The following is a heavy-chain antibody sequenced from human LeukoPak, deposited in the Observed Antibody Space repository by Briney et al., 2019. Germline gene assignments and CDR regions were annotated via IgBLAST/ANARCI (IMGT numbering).Heavy chain of an antibody. CDR3: ARVAYDYVWGSYRIIDY. D-gene: IGHD3-16*02. CDR1: GYTFTGYY. V-gene: IGHV1-2*06. Sequence: GASVKVSCKASGYTFTGYYMHWVRQAPGQGLEWMGRINPNSGGTNYAQKFQGRVTMTRDTSISTAYMELSRLRSDDTAVYYCARVAYDYVWGSYRIIDYWGQGTLVTVSS. CDR2: INPNSGGT. J-gene: IGHJ4*02.